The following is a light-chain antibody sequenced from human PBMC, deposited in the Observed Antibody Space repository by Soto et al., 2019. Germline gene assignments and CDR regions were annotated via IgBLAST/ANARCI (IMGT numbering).Light chain of an antibody. CDR3: QQYCELPLT. J-gene: IGKJ4*01. CDR1: QSVWTN. CDR2: ATS. V-gene: IGKV3-15*01. Sequence: EIVVTQSPATLSVSPGERATLSGSASQSVWTNFAWYQQKPGQAPRLLIFATSTRAAGVPARFSGSGSGTEVTLTISSLQSEDFAVYYCQQYCELPLTFGGGAKVELE.